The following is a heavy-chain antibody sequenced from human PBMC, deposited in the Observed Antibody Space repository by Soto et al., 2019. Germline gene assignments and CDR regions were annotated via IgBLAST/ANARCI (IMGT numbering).Heavy chain of an antibody. Sequence: ASVKVSCKGSGYTLTELSMYWVRQAPGKRLEWMGGFDPEDGETIYAQKFQGRVTMTEDTSTDTAYMELSSLRSEDTAVYYCATELPPLFCYFDCFSPQYFPHWGQGTLVPVSS. V-gene: IGHV1-24*01. CDR3: ATELPPLFCYFDCFSPQYFPH. D-gene: IGHD3-9*01. J-gene: IGHJ1*01. CDR1: GYTLTELS. CDR2: FDPEDGET.